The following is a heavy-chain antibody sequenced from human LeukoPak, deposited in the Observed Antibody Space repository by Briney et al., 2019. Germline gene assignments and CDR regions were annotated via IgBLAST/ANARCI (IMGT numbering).Heavy chain of an antibody. CDR2: INHSGST. CDR3: ARENDTVVVVAANRDDAFDI. J-gene: IGHJ3*02. Sequence: SETLSLTCAVYGGSFSGYYWSWIRQPPGKGLEWIGEINHSGSTNYNPSLKSRVTISVDTTKRQFSLRMSSVTAVETAVYYCARENDTVVVVAANRDDAFDIWGQGTMVTVSS. D-gene: IGHD2-15*01. CDR1: GGSFSGYY. V-gene: IGHV4-34*01.